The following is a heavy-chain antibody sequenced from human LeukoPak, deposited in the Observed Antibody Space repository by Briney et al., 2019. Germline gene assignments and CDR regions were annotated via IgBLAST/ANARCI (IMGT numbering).Heavy chain of an antibody. CDR3: ARDHRSGYSYGYYYYYGMDV. CDR2: INHSGST. Sequence: SETLSLTCAVYGGSFSGYYWSWIRQPPGKGLEWIGEINHSGSTNYNPSLKSRVTLSVDTSKNQFSLKLSSVTAADTAVYYCARDHRSGYSYGYYYYYGMDVWGQGTTVTVSS. D-gene: IGHD5-18*01. J-gene: IGHJ6*02. CDR1: GGSFSGYY. V-gene: IGHV4-34*01.